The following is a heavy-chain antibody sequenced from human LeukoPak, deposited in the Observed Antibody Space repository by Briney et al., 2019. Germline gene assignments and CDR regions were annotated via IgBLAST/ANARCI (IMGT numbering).Heavy chain of an antibody. CDR2: ISGSSSAI. V-gene: IGHV3-48*01. CDR1: GFTFSTYS. D-gene: IGHD6-19*01. J-gene: IGHJ4*02. CDR3: ARGGYSSGSGIYYFDY. Sequence: PGGSLRLSCAASGFTFSTYSMDWVRQAPGKGLEWVSYISGSSSAIYYADSVKGRFTISRDNAKNSLYLQMNSLRAEDTAVYYCARGGYSSGSGIYYFDYWGQGTLVTVSS.